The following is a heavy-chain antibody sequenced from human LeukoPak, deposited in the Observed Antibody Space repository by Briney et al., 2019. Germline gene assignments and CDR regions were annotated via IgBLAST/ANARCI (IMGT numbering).Heavy chain of an antibody. J-gene: IGHJ6*03. CDR1: GFTFSSYW. Sequence: GGSLRLSCAASGFTFSSYWMHWVRQAPGKGLVWVSRINTDGSSTSYADSVKGRFTISRDNAKNTLYLQMNSLRAEDTAVYYCARASEIAVAGYYYYYYMDVWGKGTTVTVSS. CDR3: ARASEIAVAGYYYYYYMDV. D-gene: IGHD6-19*01. CDR2: INTDGSST. V-gene: IGHV3-74*01.